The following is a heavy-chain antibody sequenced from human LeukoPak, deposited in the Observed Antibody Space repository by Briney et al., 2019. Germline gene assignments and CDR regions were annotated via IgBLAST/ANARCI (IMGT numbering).Heavy chain of an antibody. CDR3: ARDRIHGAPDY. CDR2: ISYDGSNK. CDR1: GFTFSSYG. V-gene: IGHV3-30*03. J-gene: IGHJ4*02. Sequence: GSLRPSCAASGFTFSSYGMHWVRQAPGKGLEWVAVISYDGSNKYYADSVKGRFTISRDNAKNSLYLQMNSLRAEDTAVYYCARDRIHGAPDYWGQGTLVTVSS. D-gene: IGHD2-21*01.